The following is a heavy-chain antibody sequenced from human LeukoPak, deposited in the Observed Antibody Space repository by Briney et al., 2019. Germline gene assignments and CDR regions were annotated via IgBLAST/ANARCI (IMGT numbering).Heavy chain of an antibody. Sequence: ASVKVSCKASGYTFTDYYMHWVRQAPGQGLEWMGWINPNSGGTNHAQKFQGRVTMTRDTSISTAYMELSRLRSDDTAVYYCARVKDRISMVRGVLSPQNYYYYYMDVWGKGTTVTVSS. CDR3: ARVKDRISMVRGVLSPQNYYYYYMDV. V-gene: IGHV1-2*02. CDR2: INPNSGGT. CDR1: GYTFTDYY. J-gene: IGHJ6*03. D-gene: IGHD3-10*01.